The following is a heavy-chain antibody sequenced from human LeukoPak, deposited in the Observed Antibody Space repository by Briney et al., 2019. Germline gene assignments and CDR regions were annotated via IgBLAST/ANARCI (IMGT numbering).Heavy chain of an antibody. CDR3: AKSSSITMVRGGGAFDI. D-gene: IGHD3-10*01. J-gene: IGHJ3*02. CDR1: GFTFSSYG. V-gene: IGHV3-48*04. CDR2: ISSSSSTI. Sequence: GGSLRLSCAASGFTFSSYGMNWVRQAPGKGLEWISYISSSSSTIYYADSVKGRFTISRDNAKNSLYLQMNSLRAEDTAMYYCAKSSSITMVRGGGAFDIWGQGTMVTVSS.